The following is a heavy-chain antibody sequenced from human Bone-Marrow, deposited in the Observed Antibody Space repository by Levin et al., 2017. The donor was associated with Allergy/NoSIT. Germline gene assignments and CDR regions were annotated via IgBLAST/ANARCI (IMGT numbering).Heavy chain of an antibody. Sequence: QPGGSLRLSCAASGFTFSSYWMSWVRQAPGKGLEWVANIKQDGSKTYYVDSVKGRFTLSRDNAKSSLDLQMNSLRAEDTAIYYCARLFLRYSGYDNYFAYWGQGALVTVSS. CDR1: GFTFSSYW. CDR2: IKQDGSKT. J-gene: IGHJ4*02. D-gene: IGHD5-12*01. CDR3: ARLFLRYSGYDNYFAY. V-gene: IGHV3-7*01.